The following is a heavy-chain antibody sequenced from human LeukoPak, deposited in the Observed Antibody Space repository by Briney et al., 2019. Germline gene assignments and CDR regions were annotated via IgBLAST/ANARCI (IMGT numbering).Heavy chain of an antibody. Sequence: PSETLSLTCTVSGVSITTYYWSWIRQPPGKGLEWIGEINHSGSTNYNPSLKSRVTISVDTSKTHFSLKLSSVTAADTAVYYCARHDILTGYYNNWIDPWGQGTLVTIST. V-gene: IGHV4-59*08. CDR1: GVSITTYY. J-gene: IGHJ5*02. D-gene: IGHD3-9*01. CDR3: ARHDILTGYYNNWIDP. CDR2: INHSGST.